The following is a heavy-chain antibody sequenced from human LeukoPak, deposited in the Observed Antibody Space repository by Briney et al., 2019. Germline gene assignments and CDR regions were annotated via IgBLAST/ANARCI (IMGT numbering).Heavy chain of an antibody. J-gene: IGHJ4*02. CDR1: GGSFSGYY. Sequence: PSETLSLTCAVYGGSFSGYYWSWIRQPPGKGLEWIGEINHSGSTNYNPSLKSRVTISVDTSKNQFSLKLSSVTAADTAVYYCARGLDGLDYWGQGTLVTVSS. D-gene: IGHD3-9*01. CDR3: ARGLDGLDY. V-gene: IGHV4-34*01. CDR2: INHSGST.